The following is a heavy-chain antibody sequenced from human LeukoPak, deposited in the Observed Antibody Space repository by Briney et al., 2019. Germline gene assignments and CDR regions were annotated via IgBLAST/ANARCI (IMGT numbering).Heavy chain of an antibody. CDR1: GGSISSYY. V-gene: IGHV4-39*07. D-gene: IGHD3-22*01. CDR2: IYYSGST. Sequence: SETLSLTCTVSGGSISSYYWSWIRQPPGKGLEWIGSIYYSGSTYYNPSLKSRVTISVDTSKNQFSLKLSSVTAADTAVYYCARAGKYYYDSSGYYSELIGALDIWGQGTMVTVSS. CDR3: ARAGKYYYDSSGYYSELIGALDI. J-gene: IGHJ3*02.